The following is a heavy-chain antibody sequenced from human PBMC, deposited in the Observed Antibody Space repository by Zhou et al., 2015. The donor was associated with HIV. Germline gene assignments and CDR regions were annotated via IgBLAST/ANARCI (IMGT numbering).Heavy chain of an antibody. J-gene: IGHJ4*01. D-gene: IGHD3-10*01. CDR3: ARAAGGYGSGTHGLFDY. CDR2: IKPSGN. V-gene: IGHV1-46*01. CDR1: GYTFGSYY. Sequence: QVQLVQSGAEVKKPGASVNISCKTSGYTFGSYYVHWVRQAPREGLEWMGIIKPSGNNYAQKFQGRVTMTRDTSTSTVYMELTSLRSEDTAVYYCARAAGGYGSGTHGLFDYWGQEPRSPSPQ.